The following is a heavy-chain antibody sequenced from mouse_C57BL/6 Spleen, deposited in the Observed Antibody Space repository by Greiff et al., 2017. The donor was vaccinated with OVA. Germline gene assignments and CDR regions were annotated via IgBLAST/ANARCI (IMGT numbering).Heavy chain of an antibody. CDR2: IYPGDGDT. CDR1: GYAFSSYW. J-gene: IGHJ4*01. D-gene: IGHD1-1*01. CDR3: AITTVVAPYAMDY. V-gene: IGHV1-80*01. Sequence: QVQLQQSGAELVKPGASVKISCKASGYAFSSYWMNWVKQRPGKGLEWIGQIYPGDGDTNYNGKFKGKATLTADKSSSTAYMQLSSLTSEDSAVYFCAITTVVAPYAMDYWGQGTSVTVSS.